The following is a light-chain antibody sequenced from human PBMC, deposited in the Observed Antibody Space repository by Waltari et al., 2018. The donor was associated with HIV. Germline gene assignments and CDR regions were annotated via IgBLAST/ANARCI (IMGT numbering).Light chain of an antibody. CDR3: QQDYNYPLT. V-gene: IGKV1-6*01. CDR1: QGIRND. CDR2: AAS. J-gene: IGKJ4*01. Sequence: AIQMTQSPSSLSASVGDRVTITCRASQGIRNDLGWYQQKPGKAPKLLIYAASTLQGGVPSRFSGSGSGTDFTLTISSLQAEDFATYYCQQDYNYPLTFGGGTKVEIK.